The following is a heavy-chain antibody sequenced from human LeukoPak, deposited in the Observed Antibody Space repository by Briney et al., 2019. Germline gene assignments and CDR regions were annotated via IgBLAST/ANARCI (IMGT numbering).Heavy chain of an antibody. Sequence: SETLSLTCTVSGDSISSSSYYWGWFRQPPGKGLERIGSIYYSGCTYYNPSRKSRVTISVDTSKNQFSLNLSSVTAADTAVYYCARLYYDSSGYYKICYFDYWGQGTLVTVSS. V-gene: IGHV4-39*01. CDR1: GDSISSSSYY. D-gene: IGHD3-22*01. J-gene: IGHJ4*02. CDR3: ARLYYDSSGYYKICYFDY. CDR2: IYYSGCT.